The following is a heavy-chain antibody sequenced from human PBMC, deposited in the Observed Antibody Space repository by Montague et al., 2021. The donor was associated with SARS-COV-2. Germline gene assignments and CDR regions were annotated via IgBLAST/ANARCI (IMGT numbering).Heavy chain of an antibody. CDR2: IYHNGKT. V-gene: IGHV4-39*01. CDR1: GDSITNTRYF. J-gene: IGHJ4*02. CDR3: AVELNYFFDY. D-gene: IGHD1-7*01. Sequence: SETLSLTCNVSGDSITNTRYFWGWIRQPPGKALEWIGSIYHNGKTYYNPSLERRALLSFGTSKNQFSLRLSSVIASDTAVYYCAVELNYFFDYWGQGFLVSVSS.